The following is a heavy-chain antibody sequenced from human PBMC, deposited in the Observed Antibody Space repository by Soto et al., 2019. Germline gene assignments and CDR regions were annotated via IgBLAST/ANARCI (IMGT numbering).Heavy chain of an antibody. J-gene: IGHJ6*02. Sequence: EVQLLESGGGWVQPGGSLRLSCVASGFISSNYAMSWVRQVPGKGLEWVSGIGGSETNTHYADSVKGRFTISRDNSKNTLFLQMNSLRAEDTDEYYCAKDRGGLVDTGTLDVCGQGTTVTVSS. V-gene: IGHV3-23*01. CDR1: GFISSNYA. CDR2: IGGSETNT. D-gene: IGHD5-18*01. CDR3: AKDRGGLVDTGTLDV.